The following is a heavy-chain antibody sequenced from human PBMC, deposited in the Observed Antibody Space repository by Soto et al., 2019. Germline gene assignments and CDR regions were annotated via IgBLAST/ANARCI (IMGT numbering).Heavy chain of an antibody. CDR1: GDSITGYY. CDR3: ARNHFGDPPLNNWFVP. V-gene: IGHV4-59*01. J-gene: IGHJ5*02. CDR2: IHYSGSS. D-gene: IGHD4-17*01. Sequence: SETLSLTCSVSGDSITGYYWSWIRQPPGKGLEWIGYIHYSGSSDYSPSLKSRVSISVDTSKNQFSLRLTSVTAADTAVYYCARNHFGDPPLNNWFVPWGQGSLVTVSS.